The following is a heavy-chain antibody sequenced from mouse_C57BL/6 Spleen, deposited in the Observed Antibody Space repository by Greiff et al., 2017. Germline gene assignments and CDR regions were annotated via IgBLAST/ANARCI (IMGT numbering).Heavy chain of an antibody. Sequence: VQLQQPGAELVKPGASVKLSCKASGYTFTSYWMQWVKQRPGQGLEWIGEIYPSDSYTNYHQKFKGKATLTVDTSSSTAYMQLSSLTSEDSAVYYCARDRSLDYWGQGTTLTVSS. CDR3: ARDRSLDY. J-gene: IGHJ2*01. V-gene: IGHV1-50*01. D-gene: IGHD1-1*01. CDR2: IYPSDSYT. CDR1: GYTFTSYW.